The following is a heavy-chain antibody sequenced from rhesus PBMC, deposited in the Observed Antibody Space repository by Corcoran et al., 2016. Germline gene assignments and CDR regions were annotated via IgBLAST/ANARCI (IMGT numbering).Heavy chain of an antibody. V-gene: IGHV3-132*01. CDR1: EFTFRTYA. CDR3: ARGYRFDV. CDR2: ISIGGGT. Sequence: VEQLVESGGGLVQPGASLRLSCAASEFTFRTYALPCVRQAPGKGLEWVSGISIGGGTYYPDSVKGRFTISRDNAKNSLYLQMNSLRAEDTAVYYCARGYRFDVWGPGVLVTVSS. J-gene: IGHJ5-1*01.